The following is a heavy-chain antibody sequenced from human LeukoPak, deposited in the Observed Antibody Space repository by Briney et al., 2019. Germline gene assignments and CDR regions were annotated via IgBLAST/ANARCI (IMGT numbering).Heavy chain of an antibody. D-gene: IGHD3-3*01. J-gene: IGHJ4*02. CDR3: AKGLRSNFRYFDY. CDR2: ISGSGGST. CDR1: GFTFSSYA. V-gene: IGHV3-23*01. Sequence: GGSLRLSCAASGFTFSSYAMSWVRQAPGKGLEWVSAISGSGGSTYYADSVKGRFTISRDNSENTLYLQMNSLRAEDTAVYYCAKGLRSNFRYFDYWGQGTLVTVSS.